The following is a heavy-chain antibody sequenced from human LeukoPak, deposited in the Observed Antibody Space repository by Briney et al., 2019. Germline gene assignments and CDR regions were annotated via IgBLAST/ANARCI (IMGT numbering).Heavy chain of an antibody. V-gene: IGHV3-21*01. CDR2: ISSSSSYI. CDR1: GFTFSSYS. J-gene: IGHJ4*02. Sequence: GGSLRLPCAASGFTFSSYSMNLVRQAPGKGLEWVSSISSSSSYIYYADSVKGRFTISRDNAKNSLYLQMNSLRAEDTAVYYCARFGDSSGYLDYWGQGTLVTVSS. D-gene: IGHD3-22*01. CDR3: ARFGDSSGYLDY.